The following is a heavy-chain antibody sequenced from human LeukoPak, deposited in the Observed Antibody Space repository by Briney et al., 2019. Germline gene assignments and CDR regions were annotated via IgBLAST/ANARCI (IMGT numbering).Heavy chain of an antibody. CDR1: GGSISGYY. Sequence: PSETLSLTCTVSGGSISGYYWSWIRQPPGKGLEWIGYIYYSGSTNHNPSLKSRVTISVDTSKNQFSLKLSSVTAADTAVYYCARGAELPDYWGQGTLVTVSS. D-gene: IGHD2-15*01. CDR3: ARGAELPDY. CDR2: IYYSGST. J-gene: IGHJ4*02. V-gene: IGHV4-59*01.